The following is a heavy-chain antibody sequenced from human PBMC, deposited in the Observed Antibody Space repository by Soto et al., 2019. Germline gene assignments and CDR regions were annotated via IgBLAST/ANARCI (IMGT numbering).Heavy chain of an antibody. CDR2: ITPLNGNT. CDR3: ARGGEWFGSPDVHFGY. J-gene: IGHJ4*02. CDR1: GYTFTYYY. V-gene: IGHV1-45*02. Sequence: ASVKVSCKASGYTFTYYYLHWVRQAPGQALEWMGWITPLNGNTNYAQKFQDRVTITRDRSMSTAYMELSSLRSEDTAMYYCARGGEWFGSPDVHFGYWGQGTLVTVSS. D-gene: IGHD3-10*01.